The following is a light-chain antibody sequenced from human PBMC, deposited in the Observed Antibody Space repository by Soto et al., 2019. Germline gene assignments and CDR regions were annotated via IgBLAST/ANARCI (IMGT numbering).Light chain of an antibody. J-gene: IGKJ5*01. Sequence: DIQMTQSPSSVSASVGDRVTITCRASQDISSWLAWYQQKPGKAPKLLISAASSLQSGVPSRFSGGGSGTDFTLTISSLQPDDPATYYCQQANSYPITFGQGTRLETK. V-gene: IGKV1-12*01. CDR2: AAS. CDR3: QQANSYPIT. CDR1: QDISSW.